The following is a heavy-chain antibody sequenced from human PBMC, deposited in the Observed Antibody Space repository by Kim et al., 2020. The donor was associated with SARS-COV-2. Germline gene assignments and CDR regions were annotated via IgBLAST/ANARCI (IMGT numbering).Heavy chain of an antibody. J-gene: IGHJ6*03. CDR1: GGSFSGYY. D-gene: IGHD3-10*01. CDR3: ARDPPGPKGLWFSYLDV. V-gene: IGHV4-34*01. CDR2: INHSGST. Sequence: SETLSLTCAVYGGSFSGYYWSWIRQPPGKGLEWIGEINHSGSTNYNPSLKSRVTISVDTSKNQFSLKLSSVTAADTAVYYCARDPPGPKGLWFSYLDVWGKGTTVTVSS.